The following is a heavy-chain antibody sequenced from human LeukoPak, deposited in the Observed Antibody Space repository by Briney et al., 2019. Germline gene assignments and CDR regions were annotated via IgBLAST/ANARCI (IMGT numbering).Heavy chain of an antibody. Sequence: SETLSLTCTVSGGSISSSSYYWGWIRQPPGKGLEWIGSIYYSGSTYYNPSLKSRVTMSVDTSKNQFSLKLSSVTAADTAVYYCARVFSGYDSYYYYYMDVWGKGTTVTISS. CDR2: IYYSGST. CDR1: GGSISSSSYY. D-gene: IGHD5-12*01. CDR3: ARVFSGYDSYYYYYMDV. V-gene: IGHV4-39*07. J-gene: IGHJ6*03.